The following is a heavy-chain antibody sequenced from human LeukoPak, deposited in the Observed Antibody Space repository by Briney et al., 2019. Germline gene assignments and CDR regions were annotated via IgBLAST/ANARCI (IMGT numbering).Heavy chain of an antibody. Sequence: GGSLRLSCATSGFTFSSFEMNWVRQAPGKGLEWVSYISSTGNTIYYADSMKGRFTISRDNAKSSLYLRMNSLRAEDTAVYYCARDSSGNFIPDYFDYWGQGTLVTVSS. CDR2: ISSTGNTI. V-gene: IGHV3-48*03. CDR3: ARDSSGNFIPDYFDY. CDR1: GFTFSSFE. D-gene: IGHD3-10*01. J-gene: IGHJ4*02.